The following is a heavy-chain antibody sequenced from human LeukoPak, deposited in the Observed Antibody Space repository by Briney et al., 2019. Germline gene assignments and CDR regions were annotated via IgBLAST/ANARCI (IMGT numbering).Heavy chain of an antibody. CDR3: ARDLHSPGTFDI. V-gene: IGHV3-21*01. CDR2: ISSSSSYI. J-gene: IGHJ3*02. Sequence: PGGSLRLSCAASGFTFSSYSMNWVRQAPGKGLEWVSSISSSSSYIYYADSVKGRFTISRDNAKNSLYLQMNSLRAEDTAVYYCARDLHSPGTFDIWGQGTMVTVSS. CDR1: GFTFSSYS. D-gene: IGHD4-11*01.